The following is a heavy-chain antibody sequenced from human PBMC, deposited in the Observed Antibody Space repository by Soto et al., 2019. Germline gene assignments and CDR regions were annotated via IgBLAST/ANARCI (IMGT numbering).Heavy chain of an antibody. CDR2: IYYSGST. Sequence: SETPSLTFTVSGDSISSCCYYWSWIRQHPGKGLEWIGYIYYSGSTYYNPSLKSRVTISVDTSKDQFSLKLSSVTAADTAVYYCARVTDRWGQGTLVTVSS. CDR3: ARVTDR. CDR1: GDSISSCCYY. V-gene: IGHV4-31*03. J-gene: IGHJ5*02.